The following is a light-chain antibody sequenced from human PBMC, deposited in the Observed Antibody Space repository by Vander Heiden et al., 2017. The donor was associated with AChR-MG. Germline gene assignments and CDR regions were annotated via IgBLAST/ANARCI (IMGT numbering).Light chain of an antibody. CDR2: AAS. J-gene: IGKJ3*01. Sequence: DIQLTQSPSFLSASVGDRVTIPCRASQGITSYLAWYQQKPGRAPKLLIYAASTLQSGVPSRFSGSGSGTEFTLTISSLQPEDFATYYCQQLNTYPQSFGHGTKVDIK. V-gene: IGKV1-9*01. CDR1: QGITSY. CDR3: QQLNTYPQS.